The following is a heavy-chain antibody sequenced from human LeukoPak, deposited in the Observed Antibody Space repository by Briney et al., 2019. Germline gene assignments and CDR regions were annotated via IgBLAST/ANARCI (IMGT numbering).Heavy chain of an antibody. CDR2: INHRGHP. CDR1: GRSLTGYH. CDR3: ASDPTTVFTLPYYFDF. D-gene: IGHD1-1*01. J-gene: IGHJ4*02. Sequence: PSETLSLTCAVYGRSLTGYHWNWIRQSPQRGLEWIGEINHRGHPHYNPSLESRLTISVDTSKNQFSLPLRSVTAADTAVYYFASDPTTVFTLPYYFDFWGQGTPVTVSS. V-gene: IGHV4-34*01.